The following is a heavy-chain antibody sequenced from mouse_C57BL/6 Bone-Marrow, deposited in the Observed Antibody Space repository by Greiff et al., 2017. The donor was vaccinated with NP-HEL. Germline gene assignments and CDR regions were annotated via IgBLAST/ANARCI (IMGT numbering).Heavy chain of an antibody. CDR3: ARDYGSSDYFDY. Sequence: VQLQQSGAELVKPGASVKISCKASGYAFSSYWMNWVKQRPGKGLEWIGQIYPGDGDTNYNGKFKGKATLTADKSSSTAYMQLSSLTSEDSAVYFCARDYGSSDYFDYWGQGTTLTVSS. CDR1: GYAFSSYW. J-gene: IGHJ2*01. CDR2: IYPGDGDT. D-gene: IGHD1-1*01. V-gene: IGHV1-80*01.